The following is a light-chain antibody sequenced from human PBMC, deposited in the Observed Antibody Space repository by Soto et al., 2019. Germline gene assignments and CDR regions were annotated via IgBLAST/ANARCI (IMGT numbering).Light chain of an antibody. V-gene: IGKV2-30*02. CDR2: KAS. CDR1: ESLVHSDGNTY. Sequence: DVVMTQSPLSLSVTLGQPASISCRSCESLVHSDGNTYLHWYQQRPGQSPRSLIYKASRRDSGVPDRLRGSGSGTDFKLTISSVEAEDVGFYYCMQALQAPLTCGRGTKVDIK. CDR3: MQALQAPLT. J-gene: IGKJ1*01.